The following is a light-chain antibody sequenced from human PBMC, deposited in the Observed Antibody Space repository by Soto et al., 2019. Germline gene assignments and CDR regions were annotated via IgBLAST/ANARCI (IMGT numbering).Light chain of an antibody. CDR2: GAS. Sequence: DIHRTQSPSSLSASVGDRGTITCQASQDIKKNLILYQEKPGKAPKLLIYGASDLETGVPSRFSGSGSGTGFTFTLSSLQPEDFATYYCQQYESLPLTFGQGTRLEIK. V-gene: IGKV1-33*01. CDR1: QDIKKN. CDR3: QQYESLPLT. J-gene: IGKJ5*01.